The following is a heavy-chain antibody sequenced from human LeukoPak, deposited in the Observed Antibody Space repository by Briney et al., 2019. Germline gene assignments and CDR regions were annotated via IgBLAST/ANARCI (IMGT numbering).Heavy chain of an antibody. D-gene: IGHD2-2*02. J-gene: IGHJ6*02. Sequence: AGGSLRLSCAASGFTFSSYWMSWVRQAPGKGLEWVANIKQDGSEKYYVDSVKGRFTISRDNAKNSLYLQMNSLRAEDTAVYYCARVQSGGDCSSTSCHRAPPPYNYYGMDVWGQGTTVTVSS. CDR1: GFTFSSYW. CDR2: IKQDGSEK. V-gene: IGHV3-7*01. CDR3: ARVQSGGDCSSTSCHRAPPPYNYYGMDV.